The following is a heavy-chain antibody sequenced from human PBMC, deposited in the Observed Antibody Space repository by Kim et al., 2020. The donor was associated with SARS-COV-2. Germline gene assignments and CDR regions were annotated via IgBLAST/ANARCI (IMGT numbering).Heavy chain of an antibody. V-gene: IGHV4-39*07. J-gene: IGHJ4*02. CDR1: GGSIGTAGYY. Sequence: SETLSLTCIASGGSIGTAGYYWAWFRQPPGKGLEWIANIYYRGNTYYNASLRSRLTISLDRPKNQISLEVTSVTVADTAVYYCARDRGQTAAGTPFDQWGQGTLVTVSA. CDR2: IYYRGNT. CDR3: ARDRGQTAAGTPFDQ. D-gene: IGHD6-13*01.